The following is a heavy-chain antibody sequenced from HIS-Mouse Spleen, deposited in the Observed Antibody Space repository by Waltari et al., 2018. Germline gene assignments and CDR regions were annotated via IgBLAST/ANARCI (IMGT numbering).Heavy chain of an antibody. CDR3: ARNPLRAGSYSSGWYGGDAFDI. J-gene: IGHJ3*02. CDR2: INPNSGGT. D-gene: IGHD6-19*01. Sequence: QVQLVQSGAEVKKPGASVKVSCKASGYTFTGYYMHWVRQAPGQGLEWMGWINPNSGGTNYAQKFQGRVTMTRDTSISTAYMGLGRLRSDDTAVYYCARNPLRAGSYSSGWYGGDAFDIWGQGTMVTVSS. V-gene: IGHV1-2*02. CDR1: GYTFTGYY.